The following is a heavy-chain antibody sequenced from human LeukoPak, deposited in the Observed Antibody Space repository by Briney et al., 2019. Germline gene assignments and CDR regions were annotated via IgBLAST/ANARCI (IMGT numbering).Heavy chain of an antibody. J-gene: IGHJ4*02. CDR3: AKDREYSYGPSAVYFDY. CDR1: GFTFSSYA. Sequence: RGSLRLSCAAPGFTFSSYAVSWVRQAPGKGLEWVSAISGSGGSTYYADSVKGRFTISRDNSKNTLYLQMNSLRAEDTAVYYCAKDREYSYGPSAVYFDYWGQGTLVTVSS. CDR2: ISGSGGST. D-gene: IGHD5-18*01. V-gene: IGHV3-23*01.